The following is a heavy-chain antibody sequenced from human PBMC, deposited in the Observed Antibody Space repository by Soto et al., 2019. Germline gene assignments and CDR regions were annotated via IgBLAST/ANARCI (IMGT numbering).Heavy chain of an antibody. J-gene: IGHJ3*02. CDR1: GGSISSGGYY. V-gene: IGHV4-31*03. CDR2: IYYSGST. D-gene: IGHD3-10*01. Sequence: PSETLSLTCTVSGGSISSGGYYWSWIRQHPGKGLEWIGYIYYSGSTYYNPSLKSRVTISVDTSKNQFSLKLSSVTAADTAVYYCAREELSYYYGSGSYPGAFDIWGQGTMVT. CDR3: AREELSYYYGSGSYPGAFDI.